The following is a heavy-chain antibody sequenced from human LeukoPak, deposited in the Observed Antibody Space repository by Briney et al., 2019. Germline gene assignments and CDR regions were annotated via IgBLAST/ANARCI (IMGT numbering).Heavy chain of an antibody. CDR1: GFTFSTYS. V-gene: IGHV3-21*04. Sequence: GGSLRLSCAASGFTFSTYSMNLVRQAPGKGLEWVSFISSSGRYIYYADSVKGRFTISRDNDKNSLYLQMNSLRAEDTAVYYCAKAGYSSGWPPDYWGQGTLVTVSS. CDR3: AKAGYSSGWPPDY. D-gene: IGHD6-19*01. J-gene: IGHJ4*02. CDR2: ISSSGRYI.